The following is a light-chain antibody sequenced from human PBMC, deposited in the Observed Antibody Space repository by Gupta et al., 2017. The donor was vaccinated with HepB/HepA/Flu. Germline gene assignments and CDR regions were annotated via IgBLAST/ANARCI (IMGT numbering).Light chain of an antibody. CDR3: QQDGSSMV. CDR2: DAS. Sequence: EIVLTQSPGTLYLSPGERVALSCRATQSVSNNFLAWYQQKPGQALRLLIYDASSRATGITVRFSGGGSGTDFTLTITRLEPEDSAVYYWQQDGSSMVFGQATRL. CDR1: QSVSNNF. J-gene: IGKJ5*01. V-gene: IGKV3-20*01.